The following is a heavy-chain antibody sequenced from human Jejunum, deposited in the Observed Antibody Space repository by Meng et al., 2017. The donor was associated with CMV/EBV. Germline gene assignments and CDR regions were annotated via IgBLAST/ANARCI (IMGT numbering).Heavy chain of an antibody. V-gene: IGHV1-18*01. CDR1: GFIFTSYA. Sequence: HVQLVESGSEVEKAGGSVKVSCAASGFIFTSYAISWVRQAPGPGLQYMGWISAYNGNTNYAQELQGRVTMTTDTSTSTAYMELRSLRFDDTAVYYCARFYCSSTSCPHVLFDYWGQGTLVTVSS. D-gene: IGHD2-2*01. CDR2: ISAYNGNT. J-gene: IGHJ4*02. CDR3: ARFYCSSTSCPHVLFDY.